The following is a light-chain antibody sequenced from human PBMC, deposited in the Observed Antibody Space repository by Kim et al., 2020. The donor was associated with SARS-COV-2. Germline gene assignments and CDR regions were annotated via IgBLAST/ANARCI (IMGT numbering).Light chain of an antibody. CDR3: QQYDTYWT. Sequence: SASVGDIVTITCRASQSISNSLAWYQQKPGKAPTRLIYLASALQRGVPSRFSGSGSGTEFTLTISGRQPDDFATYFCQQYDTYWTFGQGTKVDIK. CDR2: LAS. CDR1: QSISNS. J-gene: IGKJ1*01. V-gene: IGKV1-5*03.